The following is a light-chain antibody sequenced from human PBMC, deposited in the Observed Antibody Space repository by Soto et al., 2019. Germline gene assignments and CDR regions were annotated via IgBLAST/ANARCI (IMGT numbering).Light chain of an antibody. CDR1: QSISSW. Sequence: DIQMTQSPSTLSASVGDRVTITCRASQSISSWLAWYQQKPGKAPKLLIYKASSLESGVPSRFSGSGSGTEFTLTISSLQPYDFATYYCQQYGEYTFGQGTKLEIK. V-gene: IGKV1-5*03. CDR2: KAS. CDR3: QQYGEYT. J-gene: IGKJ2*01.